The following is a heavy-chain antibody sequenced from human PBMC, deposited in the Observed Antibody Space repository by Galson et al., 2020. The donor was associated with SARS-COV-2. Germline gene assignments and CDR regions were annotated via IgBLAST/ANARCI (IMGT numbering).Heavy chain of an antibody. D-gene: IGHD2-2*01. CDR1: GYTLTELS. V-gene: IGHV1-24*01. J-gene: IGHJ5*02. CDR3: ATSSPYCSSTSCHHNWFDP. CDR2: FDPEYGET. Sequence: ASVKVSCKVSGYTLTELSMHWVRQAPGKGLEWMGGFDPEYGETIYAQKFQGRVTMTEDTSTDTAYMELSSLRSEDTAVYYCATSSPYCSSTSCHHNWFDPWGQGTLVTVSS.